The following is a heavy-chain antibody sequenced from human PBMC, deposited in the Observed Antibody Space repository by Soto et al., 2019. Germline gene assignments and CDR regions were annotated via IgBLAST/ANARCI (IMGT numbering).Heavy chain of an antibody. Sequence: PGGSLRFSCVASGFTFTSYWMSWVRQAPGKGLEWVANVKQDGSVTYYVDSVRGRFIISRDNAKNSVYLQMSSLTAEDTAVYYCASQRDLGDYDYWGQGILVTVSS. CDR3: ASQRDLGDYDY. CDR2: VKQDGSVT. D-gene: IGHD4-17*01. V-gene: IGHV3-7*01. CDR1: GFTFTSYW. J-gene: IGHJ4*01.